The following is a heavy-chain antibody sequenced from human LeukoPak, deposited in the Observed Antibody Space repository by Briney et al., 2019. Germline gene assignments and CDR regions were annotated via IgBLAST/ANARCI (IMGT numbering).Heavy chain of an antibody. Sequence: GGSLRLSCAASGFTVSSNYMSWVRQAPGKGLEWVSVIYSGGSTYYADSVKGRFTISRDNSKNTLYLQMNSLRAEDTAVYYCARGRADSSSWYRHYYYYYYMDVWGKGTTVTISS. J-gene: IGHJ6*03. CDR1: GFTVSSNY. CDR2: IYSGGST. CDR3: ARGRADSSSWYRHYYYYYYMDV. V-gene: IGHV3-66*01. D-gene: IGHD6-13*01.